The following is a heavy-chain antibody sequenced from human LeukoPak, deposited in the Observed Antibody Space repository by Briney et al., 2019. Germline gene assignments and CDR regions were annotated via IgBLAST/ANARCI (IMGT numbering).Heavy chain of an antibody. J-gene: IGHJ6*03. CDR2: IYTSGST. V-gene: IGHV4-61*02. D-gene: IGHD2-15*01. CDR1: GGSISSGSYY. CDR3: ARGYCSGGSCYSYYYYYYYMDV. Sequence: SETLSLTCTVSGGSISSGSYYWSWIRQPAGKGLEWIGRIYTSGSTNYNPSLKSRVTISVDTSKNQFSLKLSSVTAADTAVYYCARGYCSGGSCYSYYYYYYYMDVWGKGTTVTVSS.